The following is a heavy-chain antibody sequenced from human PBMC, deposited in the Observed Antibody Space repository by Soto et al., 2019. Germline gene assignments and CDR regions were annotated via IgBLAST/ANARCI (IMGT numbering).Heavy chain of an antibody. CDR3: ARDQYYYGSGSYYIPKIYYYGMDV. CDR1: GFTFSSYA. V-gene: IGHV3-30-3*01. Sequence: GSLRLSCAASGFTFSSYAMHWVRQAPGKGLEWVAVISYDGSNKYYADSVKGRFTISRDNSKNTLYLQMNSLRAEDTAVYYCARDQYYYGSGSYYIPKIYYYGMDVWGQGTTVTVSS. D-gene: IGHD3-10*01. J-gene: IGHJ6*02. CDR2: ISYDGSNK.